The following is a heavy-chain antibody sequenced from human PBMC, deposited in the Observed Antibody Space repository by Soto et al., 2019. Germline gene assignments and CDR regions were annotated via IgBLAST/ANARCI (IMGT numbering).Heavy chain of an antibody. CDR1: GGSFSGYY. CDR2: INHSGST. CDR3: ARGQDIVVVVAAFDY. D-gene: IGHD2-15*01. V-gene: IGHV4-34*01. J-gene: IGHJ4*02. Sequence: SETLSLTCAVYGGSFSGYYWSWIRQPPGKGLEWIGEINHSGSTNYNPSLKSRVTISVDTSKNQFSLKLSSVTAADTAVYYCARGQDIVVVVAAFDYWGQG.